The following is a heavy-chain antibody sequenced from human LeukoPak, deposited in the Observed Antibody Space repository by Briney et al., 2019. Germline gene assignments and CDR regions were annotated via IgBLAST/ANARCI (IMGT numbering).Heavy chain of an antibody. CDR3: AREGGTEKDYYFDY. Sequence: SETLSLTCAVSGGSISSGGYSWSWIRQPPGKGLEWIGYIYHSGSTYYNPSLKSRVTISVDRSKNQFSLKLSSVTAADTAVYYCAREGGTEKDYYFDYWGQGTLVTVPS. V-gene: IGHV4-30-2*01. D-gene: IGHD1-1*01. CDR1: GGSISSGGYS. J-gene: IGHJ4*02. CDR2: IYHSGST.